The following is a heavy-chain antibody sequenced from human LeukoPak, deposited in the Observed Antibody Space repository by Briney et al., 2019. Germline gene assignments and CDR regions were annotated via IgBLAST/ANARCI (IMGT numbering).Heavy chain of an antibody. CDR1: GGTFSSYA. CDR2: IIPILGIA. J-gene: IGHJ4*02. Sequence: GASVKVSCKASGGTFSSYAISWVRQAPGQGLEWMGRIIPILGIANYAQKFQGRVTITADKSTSTAYMELSSLRSEDTAVYYCARVPAGELLAYYFDYWGQGTLVTVSS. CDR3: ARVPAGELLAYYFDY. D-gene: IGHD1-26*01. V-gene: IGHV1-69*04.